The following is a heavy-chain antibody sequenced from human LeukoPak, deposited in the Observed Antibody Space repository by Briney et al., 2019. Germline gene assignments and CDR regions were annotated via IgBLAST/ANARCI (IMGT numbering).Heavy chain of an antibody. D-gene: IGHD1-26*01. J-gene: IGHJ4*02. Sequence: GGSLRLSCAASGFTFSSYATHWVRQAPGKGLEWVAVISYDGSNKYYADSVKGRFTISRDNSKNTLYLQMNSLRAEDTAVYYCARDPSGSYYFDYWGQGTLVTVSS. V-gene: IGHV3-30-3*01. CDR3: ARDPSGSYYFDY. CDR2: ISYDGSNK. CDR1: GFTFSSYA.